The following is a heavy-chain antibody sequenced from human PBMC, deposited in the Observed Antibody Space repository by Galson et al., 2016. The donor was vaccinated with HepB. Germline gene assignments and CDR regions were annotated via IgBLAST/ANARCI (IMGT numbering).Heavy chain of an antibody. J-gene: IGHJ4*02. CDR2: IDHNGVT. D-gene: IGHD3-16*01. Sequence: SETLSLTCAVYGGSFSGYCWTWIRQPPGKGLEWIGEIDHNGVTTYNPSLESRVTISVDTSRNHFSLRLTSVTAADTAIYYCAIGVPGLAPIIYWGQGTLATVSS. V-gene: IGHV4-34*01. CDR3: AIGVPGLAPIIY. CDR1: GGSFSGYC.